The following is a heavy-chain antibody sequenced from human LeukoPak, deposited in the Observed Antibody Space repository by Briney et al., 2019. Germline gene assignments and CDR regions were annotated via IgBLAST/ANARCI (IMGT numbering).Heavy chain of an antibody. CDR2: INWNGGST. Sequence: GGSLRLSCAASGFTFDDYGMSWVRQAPGKGLEWVSGINWNGGSTGYADSVKGRFTISRDNAKNSLYLRMNSLRAEDTALYYCARVGGYCSGGSCLPLDLGQGTLVTVSS. CDR3: ARVGGYCSGGSCLPLD. D-gene: IGHD2-15*01. CDR1: GFTFDDYG. J-gene: IGHJ4*02. V-gene: IGHV3-20*04.